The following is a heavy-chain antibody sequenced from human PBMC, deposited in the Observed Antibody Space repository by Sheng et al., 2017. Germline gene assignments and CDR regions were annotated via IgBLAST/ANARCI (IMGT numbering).Heavy chain of an antibody. CDR3: ASGGGYSSGWTLTLSFDY. CDR2: IIPIFGTA. D-gene: IGHD6-19*01. J-gene: IGHJ4*02. CDR1: GGTFSSYA. Sequence: QVQLVQSGAEVKKPGSSVKVSCKASGGTFSSYAISWVRQAPGQGLEWMGGIIPIFGTANYAQKFQGRVTITTDESTSTAYMELSSLRSEDTAVYYCASGGGYSSGWTLTLSFDYWGQGTLVTVSS. V-gene: IGHV1-69*05.